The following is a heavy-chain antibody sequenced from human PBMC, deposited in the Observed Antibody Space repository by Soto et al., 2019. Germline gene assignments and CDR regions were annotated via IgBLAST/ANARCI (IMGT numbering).Heavy chain of an antibody. CDR1: GDSVSSKTAS. D-gene: IGHD3-9*01. J-gene: IGHJ5*02. CDR3: AKVSFERLVHRFDP. V-gene: IGHV6-1*01. CDR2: TYFRSKWYN. Sequence: QTLSLTCAISGDSVSSKTASWNWIRQSPSRGLEWLGRTYFRSKWYNDYAISVQSRITINPDTSKNQFSLLLNSVTPEDTAVYYCAKVSFERLVHRFDPWGQGTLVTVS.